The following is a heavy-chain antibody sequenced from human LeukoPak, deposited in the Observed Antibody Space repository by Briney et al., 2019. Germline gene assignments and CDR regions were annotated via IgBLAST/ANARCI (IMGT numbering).Heavy chain of an antibody. J-gene: IGHJ4*02. Sequence: PSETLSLTCTVSGGSISSYYWGWIRQPPGKGLEWIGNIHHSGSTYYNPSLKSRVTLSVDTSKNQFSLKLSSVTAADTAVYYCASDQSVVVPAYTFDYWGQGTLVTVSS. CDR3: ASDQSVVVPAYTFDY. CDR1: GGSISSYY. D-gene: IGHD2-2*01. V-gene: IGHV4-38-2*02. CDR2: IHHSGST.